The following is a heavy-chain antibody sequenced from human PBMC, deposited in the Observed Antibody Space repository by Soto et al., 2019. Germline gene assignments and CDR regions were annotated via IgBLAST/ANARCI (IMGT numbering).Heavy chain of an antibody. V-gene: IGHV1-2*04. CDR2: INPNSGGT. CDR1: GYTFTGYY. D-gene: IGHD3-10*01. Sequence: ASVKVSCKASGYTFTGYYMHWVRQAPGQGLEWMGWINPNSGGTNYAQKFQGWVTMTRDTSISTAYMELSRLRSDDTAVYCCARKKPPSRGGDAFDIWGQGTMVTVSS. CDR3: ARKKPPSRGGDAFDI. J-gene: IGHJ3*02.